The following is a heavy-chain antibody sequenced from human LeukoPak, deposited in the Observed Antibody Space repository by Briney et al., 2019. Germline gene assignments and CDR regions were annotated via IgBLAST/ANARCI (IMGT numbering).Heavy chain of an antibody. D-gene: IGHD4-11*01. CDR1: GGSISSYY. CDR2: IYYSGST. V-gene: IGHV4-59*01. J-gene: IGHJ4*02. CDR3: VRGFYSPHY. Sequence: PSETLSLTCTVSGGSISSYYWSWIRQTPGKGLEWIGYIYYSGSTNYNPSLKSRVTISVDTSKNQFSLKLSSVTAADTAVYYCVRGFYSPHYWGQGTLVTVSS.